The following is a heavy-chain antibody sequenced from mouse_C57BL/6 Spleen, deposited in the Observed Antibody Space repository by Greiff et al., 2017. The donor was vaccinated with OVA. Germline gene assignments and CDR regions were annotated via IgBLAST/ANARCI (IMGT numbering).Heavy chain of an antibody. CDR3: ARRRDGLFDY. CDR2: ISSGGSYT. V-gene: IGHV5-6*01. D-gene: IGHD2-3*01. CDR1: GFTFSSYG. J-gene: IGHJ2*01. Sequence: EVQVVESGGDLVKPGGSLKLSCAASGFTFSSYGMSWVRQTPDKRLEWVATISSGGSYTYSPDSVKGRFTISRDNAKNTLYLQMSSLKSEDTAMYYCARRRDGLFDYWGQGTTLTVSS.